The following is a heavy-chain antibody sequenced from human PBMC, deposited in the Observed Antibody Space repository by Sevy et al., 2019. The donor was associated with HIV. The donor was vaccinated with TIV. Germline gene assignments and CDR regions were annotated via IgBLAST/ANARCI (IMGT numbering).Heavy chain of an antibody. J-gene: IGHJ3*02. Sequence: GGSLRLSCEASGFTFNNFPIHWVRQAPGKGLEGVAVGSFDGGSKYYADSVKGRFTVSRDNSKNTVYLQLNSLRAEDTAVYYCVRERARSITFDIWGQGTLVTVSS. D-gene: IGHD3-16*01. V-gene: IGHV3-30-3*01. CDR1: GFTFNNFP. CDR2: GSFDGGSK. CDR3: VRERARSITFDI.